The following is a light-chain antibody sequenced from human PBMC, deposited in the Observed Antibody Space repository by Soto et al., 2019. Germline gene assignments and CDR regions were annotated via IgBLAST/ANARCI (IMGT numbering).Light chain of an antibody. CDR3: HQYGSAPWT. CDR1: QSVSSNY. CDR2: GAS. Sequence: IVLTQSPGTLSLSPGERGALSCRASQSVSSNYVAWYQQEPGQAPRLLISGASNRATGTPDRFRGSGSGTDFTLTITRLEPEDFAVYYCHQYGSAPWTFGQGTRLEIK. V-gene: IGKV3-20*01. J-gene: IGKJ5*01.